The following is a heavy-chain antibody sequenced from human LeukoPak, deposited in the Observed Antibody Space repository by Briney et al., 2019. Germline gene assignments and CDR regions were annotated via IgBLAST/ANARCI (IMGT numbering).Heavy chain of an antibody. Sequence: ASVKVSCKASGYTFTSYGIRWVRQAPGQGLEWMGWISAYNGNTNYAQKLQGRVTMTTDTSTSTAYMELRSLRSDDTAVYYCARASITIFGVVKLYYYGMDVWGQGTTVTVSS. CDR2: ISAYNGNT. CDR1: GYTFTSYG. D-gene: IGHD3-3*01. CDR3: ARASITIFGVVKLYYYGMDV. J-gene: IGHJ6*02. V-gene: IGHV1-18*01.